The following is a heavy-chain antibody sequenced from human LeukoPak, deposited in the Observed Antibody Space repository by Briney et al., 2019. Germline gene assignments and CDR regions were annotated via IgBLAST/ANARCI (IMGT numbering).Heavy chain of an antibody. CDR1: GYTFTSYY. CDR2: INPSGGST. CDR3: ARDSVGYCTNGVCSYYFDY. Sequence: ASVKVSCKASGYTFTSYYMHWVRQAPGQGLEWMGIINPSGGSTSYAQKFQGRVTMTRDTSTSTVYMELSSLRSEDTAVYYCARDSVGYCTNGVCSYYFDYWGQGTLVTVSS. J-gene: IGHJ4*02. D-gene: IGHD2-8*01. V-gene: IGHV1-46*01.